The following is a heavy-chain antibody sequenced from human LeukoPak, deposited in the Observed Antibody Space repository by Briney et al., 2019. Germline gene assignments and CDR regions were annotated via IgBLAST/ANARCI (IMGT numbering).Heavy chain of an antibody. CDR1: GFTFSSYS. Sequence: GGSLRLSCAASGFTFSSYSMNWVRQAPGKGLEWVSSISSSSSYIYYADSVKGRFTISRDNAKNSLYLQMNSLRAEDTAVYYCARGRSGYDGGAYDYWGQGTLVTVSS. D-gene: IGHD5-12*01. CDR3: ARGRSGYDGGAYDY. CDR2: ISSSSSYI. J-gene: IGHJ4*02. V-gene: IGHV3-21*01.